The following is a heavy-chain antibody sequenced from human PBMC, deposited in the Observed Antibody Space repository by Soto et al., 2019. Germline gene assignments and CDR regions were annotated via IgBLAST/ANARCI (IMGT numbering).Heavy chain of an antibody. J-gene: IGHJ5*02. D-gene: IGHD1-20*01. CDR2: IYYSGST. V-gene: IGHV4-59*01. Sequence: LQTLCPTSTVSGVTLRNYDLSWLRTPPGKGLEWIGYIYYSGSTNYNPSLKSRVTISVDTSKNQFSLKLSSVTAADTAVYYCARTEYNWNDGINWFDPWGQGTLVTVSS. CDR3: ARTEYNWNDGINWFDP. CDR1: GVTLRNYD.